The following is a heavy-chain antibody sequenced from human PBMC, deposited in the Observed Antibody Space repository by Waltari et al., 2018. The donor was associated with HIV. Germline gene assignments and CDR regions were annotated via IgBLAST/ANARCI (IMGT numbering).Heavy chain of an antibody. CDR2: LYSGDST. J-gene: IGHJ4*02. V-gene: IGHV3-66*02. D-gene: IGHD5-18*01. CDR3: ARVGGYSYGHWY. CDR1: GFTVSPNY. Sequence: EAQLVESGGGLVQPGGSLRLSCAASGFTVSPNYMTWVRQAPGRGLDCFSILYSGDSTYSADSLRGRFTIARDKSKNTLYLQMNSLRPEDTAVYYCARVGGYSYGHWYWGQGTLVTVSS.